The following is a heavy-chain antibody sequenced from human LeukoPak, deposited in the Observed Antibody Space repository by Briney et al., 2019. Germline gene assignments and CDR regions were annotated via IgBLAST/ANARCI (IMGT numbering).Heavy chain of an antibody. CDR2: ISSSSSYI. D-gene: IGHD2-15*01. V-gene: IGHV3-21*01. CDR3: ARDDGSYYFDY. J-gene: IGHJ4*02. CDR1: GFTFSSYS. Sequence: GGSLRLSCAASGFTFSSYSMNWVRQAPGKGLEWVSSISSSSSYIYYADSVKGRFTISRDNAKNSLYLQMNSLRAEDTAVYHCARDDGSYYFDYWGQGTLVTVSS.